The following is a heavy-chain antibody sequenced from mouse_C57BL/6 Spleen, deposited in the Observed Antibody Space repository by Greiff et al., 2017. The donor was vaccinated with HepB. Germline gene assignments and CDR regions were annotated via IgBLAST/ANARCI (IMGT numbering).Heavy chain of an antibody. V-gene: IGHV1-81*01. D-gene: IGHD1-1*01. Sequence: VKLVESGAELARPGASVKLSCKASGYTFTSYGISWVKQRTGQGLEWIGEIYPRSGNTYYNEKFKGKATLTADKSSSTAYMELRSLTSEDSAVYFCARVALLRTAMDYWGQGTSVTVSS. J-gene: IGHJ4*01. CDR3: ARVALLRTAMDY. CDR1: GYTFTSYG. CDR2: IYPRSGNT.